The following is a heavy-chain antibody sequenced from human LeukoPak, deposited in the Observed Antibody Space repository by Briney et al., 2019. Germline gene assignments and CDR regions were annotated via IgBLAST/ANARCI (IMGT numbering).Heavy chain of an antibody. V-gene: IGHV3-64*01. CDR2: IGPDGGTT. D-gene: IGHD6-13*01. J-gene: IGHJ4*02. Sequence: GGSLRLSCADSGFTFYTYGMHWVRQAPGKGLEYVSGIGPDGGTTYYANSVKGRFTISRDNSKYMLYLQMGSLTADDMAVYYCARGAQLTDYWGQGTLVTVSS. CDR3: ARGAQLTDY. CDR1: GFTFYTYG.